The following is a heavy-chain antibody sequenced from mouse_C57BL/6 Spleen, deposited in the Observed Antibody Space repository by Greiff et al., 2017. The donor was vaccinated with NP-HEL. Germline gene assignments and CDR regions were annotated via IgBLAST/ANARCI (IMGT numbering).Heavy chain of an antibody. CDR2: INYDGSST. D-gene: IGHD2-10*01. CDR3: ARGAYYLDY. CDR1: GFTFSDYY. V-gene: IGHV5-16*01. Sequence: EVQVVESEGGLVQPGSSMKLSCTASGFTFSDYYMAWVRQVPEKGLEWVANINYDGSSTYYLDSLKSRFIISRDNAKNILYLQMSSLKSEDTATYYCARGAYYLDYWGQGTTLTVSS. J-gene: IGHJ2*01.